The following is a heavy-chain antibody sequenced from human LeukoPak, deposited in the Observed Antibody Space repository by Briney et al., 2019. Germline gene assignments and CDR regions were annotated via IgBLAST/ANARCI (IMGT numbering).Heavy chain of an antibody. CDR2: IYYSAST. CDR3: ARQYYDILTGYYTDYYFDY. V-gene: IGHV4-39*01. D-gene: IGHD3-9*01. Sequence: PSETLSLTCTVSGGSISSSSYYWGWIRQPPGKGLEWIGSIYYSASTYYNPSLKSRVTISVDTSKNQFSLKLSSVTAADAAVYYCARQYYDILTGYYTDYYFDYWGQGTLVTVSS. CDR1: GGSISSSSYY. J-gene: IGHJ4*02.